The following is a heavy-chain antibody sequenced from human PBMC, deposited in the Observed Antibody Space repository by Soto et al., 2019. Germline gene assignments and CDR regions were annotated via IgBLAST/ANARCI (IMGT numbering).Heavy chain of an antibody. Sequence: AAVKVSCKASGFTFSDYGFSWVRQAPGRGLEWMGWISAFNGETNYTQKSEGRVAMTTDAATTTAYMELRSLTVDDTAVYYCVRDQQWLLPVPLNFDYWGQGTVVTVSS. CDR3: VRDQQWLLPVPLNFDY. D-gene: IGHD6-19*01. J-gene: IGHJ4*02. V-gene: IGHV1-18*01. CDR1: GFTFSDYG. CDR2: ISAFNGET.